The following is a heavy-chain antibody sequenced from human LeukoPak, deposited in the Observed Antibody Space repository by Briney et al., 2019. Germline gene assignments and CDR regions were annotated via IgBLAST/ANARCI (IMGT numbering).Heavy chain of an antibody. CDR3: ARDSAWDGDWLDLMDV. CDR1: GGSFNTNS. CDR2: INHEGDT. V-gene: IGHV4-59*01. D-gene: IGHD4-17*01. Sequence: SETLSLTCTISGGSFNTNSWSWIRRPPGKGLEWIGNINHEGDTNFNPSLTSGVTLTVDTSKNRVSLRLGSVTGADTADCYCARDSAWDGDWLDLMDVWGEGTTVIVSS. J-gene: IGHJ6*04.